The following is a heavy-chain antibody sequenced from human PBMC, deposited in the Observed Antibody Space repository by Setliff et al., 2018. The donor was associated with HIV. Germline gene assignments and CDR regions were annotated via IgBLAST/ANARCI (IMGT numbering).Heavy chain of an antibody. CDR2: INTNTGNP. CDR3: ARGVITMIVGVSYYFDY. Sequence: VASVKVSCKASGYTFTSYAMNWVRQAPGQGLEWMGWINTNTGNPTYAQGFTGRFVFSLDTSVSTAYLQISSLKAEDTAVYYCARGVITMIVGVSYYFDYWGQGTLVTVSS. J-gene: IGHJ4*02. D-gene: IGHD3-22*01. CDR1: GYTFTSYA. V-gene: IGHV7-4-1*02.